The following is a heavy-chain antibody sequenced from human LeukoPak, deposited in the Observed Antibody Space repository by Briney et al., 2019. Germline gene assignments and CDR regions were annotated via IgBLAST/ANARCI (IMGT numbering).Heavy chain of an antibody. CDR1: GGSFSGYY. D-gene: IGHD3-22*01. CDR3: ARGRGRYYYDSSGQPDY. CDR2: INHSGST. V-gene: IGHV4-34*01. Sequence: SVTLSLTCAVYGGSFSGYYWSWIRQPPGKGLEWIGEINHSGSTNYNPSLKSRVTISVDTSKNQFSLKLSSVTAADTAVYYCARGRGRYYYDSSGQPDYWGQGTLVTVSS. J-gene: IGHJ4*02.